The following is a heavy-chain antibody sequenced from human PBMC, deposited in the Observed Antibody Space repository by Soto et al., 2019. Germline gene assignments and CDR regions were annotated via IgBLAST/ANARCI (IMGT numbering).Heavy chain of an antibody. V-gene: IGHV3-72*01. CDR3: TRGRSDWPFDC. CDR1: GFTFSDQY. D-gene: IGHD6-19*01. J-gene: IGHJ4*02. CDR2: VRDKANGYTT. Sequence: GGSLRLSCAASGFTFSDQYMDWVRRPPGKGLEWVGRVRDKANGYTTEYAASVKGRFTISRDDSKNSLYLQMNSLKTEDTAVYYGTRGRSDWPFDCWGQGTLVTVSS.